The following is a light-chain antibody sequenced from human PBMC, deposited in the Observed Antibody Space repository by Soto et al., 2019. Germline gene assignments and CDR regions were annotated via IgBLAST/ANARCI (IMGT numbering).Light chain of an antibody. CDR1: SSDVGGYNY. CDR3: ASYTRTTTLV. J-gene: IGLJ2*01. V-gene: IGLV2-14*01. CDR2: DVN. Sequence: SVLTQPRSVSGSPGQSVTISCTGTSSDVGGYNYVSWYQQHPGKAPKLMIYDVNNRPSGISYRFSGSKSGNTASLTISGLQAEDEADYYCASYTRTTTLVFGGGTKVTV.